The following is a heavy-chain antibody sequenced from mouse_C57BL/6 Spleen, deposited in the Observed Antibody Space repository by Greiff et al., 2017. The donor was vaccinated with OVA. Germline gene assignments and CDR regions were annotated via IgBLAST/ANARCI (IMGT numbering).Heavy chain of an antibody. D-gene: IGHD2-1*01. CDR1: GYTFTSYT. J-gene: IGHJ3*01. CDR3: ARTLLYYAGFAY. CDR2: INPSSGYT. Sequence: QVQLQQSGAELARPGASVKLSCKASGYTFTSYTMHWVKQRPGQGLEWIGYINPSSGYTKYNQKFKDKATLTADKSSSTAYTQLSSLTYEDSAVYYCARTLLYYAGFAYWGQGTLVTVSA. V-gene: IGHV1-4*01.